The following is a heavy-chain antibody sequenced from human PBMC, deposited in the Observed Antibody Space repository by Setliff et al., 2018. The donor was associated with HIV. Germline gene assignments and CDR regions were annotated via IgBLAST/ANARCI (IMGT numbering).Heavy chain of an antibody. V-gene: IGHV3-20*04. J-gene: IGHJ6*04. Sequence: ETLSLSCAASGFTFDDFGMSWVRQGPGKGLEWVSSINWNGGSTGYADSVKGRFTISRDNAKTSLYLQMNSLRAEDTALYYCARDIPFGDLLMLQAYMDVWGKGTTVTVSS. CDR2: INWNGGST. CDR3: ARDIPFGDLLMLQAYMDV. CDR1: GFTFDDFG. D-gene: IGHD3-10*01.